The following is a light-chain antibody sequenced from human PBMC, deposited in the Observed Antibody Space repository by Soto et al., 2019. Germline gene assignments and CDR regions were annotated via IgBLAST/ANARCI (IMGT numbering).Light chain of an antibody. CDR1: QTVSNNY. CDR2: GAS. V-gene: IGKV3-20*01. J-gene: IGKJ1*01. Sequence: EIVLTQSPGTLSLSPGERATLSCRSSQTVSNNYLAWYQQKPGQAPRLLIYGASSRATGIPDRFRGTGSGTDFTLNISRLEPDDFAVYFCQQYGSSWWTFGQGTKVAIK. CDR3: QQYGSSWWT.